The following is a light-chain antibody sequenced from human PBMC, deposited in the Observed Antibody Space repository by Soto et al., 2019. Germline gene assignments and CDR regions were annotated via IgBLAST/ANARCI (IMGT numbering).Light chain of an antibody. J-gene: IGLJ2*01. Sequence: QSVLTQPASVSGSPGQSITISCTGTSSDVGGYNYVSWYQQHPGKAPKLMIYDVSNRPSGVSNRFSGSKSGNTASLTISGLQAEDEDDYYCSSYTRSSTLVVFGGGTKLTVL. CDR2: DVS. CDR1: SSDVGGYNY. CDR3: SSYTRSSTLVV. V-gene: IGLV2-14*01.